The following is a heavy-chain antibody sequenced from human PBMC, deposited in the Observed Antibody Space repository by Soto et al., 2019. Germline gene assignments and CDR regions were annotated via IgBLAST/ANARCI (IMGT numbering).Heavy chain of an antibody. V-gene: IGHV4-4*07. Sequence: QVQLQESGPGLVKPSETLSLTCTVSGRSISSYYWSWIRQPAGKGLEWIGRIYTSGSTNYNPSLKRRVTMSVDTSKNHFSLKLSSVTAADTAVYYCARDGVRSNWLDPWGQGTLVTVSS. CDR3: ARDGVRSNWLDP. D-gene: IGHD3-3*01. CDR2: IYTSGST. CDR1: GRSISSYY. J-gene: IGHJ5*02.